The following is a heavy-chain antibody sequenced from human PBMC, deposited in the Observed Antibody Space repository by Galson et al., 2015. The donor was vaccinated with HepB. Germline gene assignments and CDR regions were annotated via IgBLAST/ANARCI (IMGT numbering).Heavy chain of an antibody. V-gene: IGHV1-46*01. Sequence: SVKVSCKASGYTFTSYYMHWVRQAPGQGLEWMGIINPSGGSTSYAQKFQGRVTMTRDTSTSTVYMELSSLRSEDTAVYYCARGFPPYYDFWSGYYSHHAFDIWGQGTTVTVSS. CDR2: INPSGGST. CDR1: GYTFTSYY. D-gene: IGHD3-3*01. CDR3: ARGFPPYYDFWSGYYSHHAFDI. J-gene: IGHJ3*02.